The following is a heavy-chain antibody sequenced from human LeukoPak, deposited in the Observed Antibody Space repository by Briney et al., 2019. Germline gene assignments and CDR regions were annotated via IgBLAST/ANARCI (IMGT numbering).Heavy chain of an antibody. Sequence: SSETLSLTCTVSGGSISSYYWSWIRQPAGKGLEWIGRINTSGSTYYNPSLKSRVTISVDTSKNQFSLKLSSVTAADTAVYYCARRRPLVPAAPDAFDIWGQGTMVTVSS. V-gene: IGHV4-4*07. CDR3: ARRRPLVPAAPDAFDI. CDR2: INTSGST. J-gene: IGHJ3*02. CDR1: GGSISSYY. D-gene: IGHD2-2*01.